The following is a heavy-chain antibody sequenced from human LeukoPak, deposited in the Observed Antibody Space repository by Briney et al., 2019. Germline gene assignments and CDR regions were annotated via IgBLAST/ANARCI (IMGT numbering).Heavy chain of an antibody. D-gene: IGHD7-27*01. CDR2: ISASGGGT. CDR1: GFTFSTYA. J-gene: IGHJ4*02. V-gene: IGHV3-23*01. CDR3: ARDTNWGFDY. Sequence: GGSLRLSCAASGFTFSTYAMNWVRQAPGKGLEWVSSISASGGGTNYADSVKGRFIVSRDNSKKTLYLQMNSLRADDTAVYYCARDTNWGFDYWGQGTVVTVSS.